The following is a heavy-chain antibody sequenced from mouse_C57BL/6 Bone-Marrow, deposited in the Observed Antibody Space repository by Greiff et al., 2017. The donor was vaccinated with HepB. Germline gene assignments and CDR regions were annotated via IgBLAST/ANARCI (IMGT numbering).Heavy chain of an antibody. V-gene: IGHV6-6*01. CDR2: IRNKANNHAT. CDR1: GFTFSDAW. CDR3: TVVARYYAMDY. D-gene: IGHD1-1*01. J-gene: IGHJ4*01. Sequence: EVKLMESGGGLVQPGGSMKLSCAASGFTFSDAWLDWVRQSPEKGLEWVAEIRNKANNHATYYAESVRGRFTISRDDAKSSVYLQMYSLRAEDTGIYYSTVVARYYAMDYWGQGTSVTVSS.